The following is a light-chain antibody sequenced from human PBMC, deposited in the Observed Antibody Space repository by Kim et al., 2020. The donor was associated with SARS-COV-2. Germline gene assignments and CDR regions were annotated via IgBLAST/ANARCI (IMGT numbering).Light chain of an antibody. CDR3: QQSYRTPYS. CDR1: QSISSY. CDR2: AAS. Sequence: DIQMTQSPSSLSASVGDRVTITCRASQSISSYLNWYQQKPGKAPMLLIYAASSLQSGVPSRFSGSGSGTDFTLTISSLQPEDFATYYCQQSYRTPYSFGQGTKLEI. V-gene: IGKV1-39*01. J-gene: IGKJ2*03.